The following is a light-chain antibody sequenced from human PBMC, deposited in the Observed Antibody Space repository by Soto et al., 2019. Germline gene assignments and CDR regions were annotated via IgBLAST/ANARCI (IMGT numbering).Light chain of an antibody. J-gene: IGLJ1*01. Sequence: QSALTQPASVSGSPGKSITISCTGTSSDVGGFNYVSWYQQHPGKAPKLMIYDVTNRPSGVSYRFSGSKSGNTASLTISGLKAEDEADYYCNSYTSSSTYVFGTGTKLTVL. CDR1: SSDVGGFNY. CDR2: DVT. V-gene: IGLV2-14*03. CDR3: NSYTSSSTYV.